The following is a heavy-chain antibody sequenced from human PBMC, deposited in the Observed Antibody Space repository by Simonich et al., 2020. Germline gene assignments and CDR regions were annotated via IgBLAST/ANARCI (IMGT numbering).Heavy chain of an antibody. J-gene: IGHJ3*02. V-gene: IGHV4-39*01. CDR2: LYFSGGT. Sequence: QLQLQESGPGLVKPSETLSLTCTVSGGSISSSSYYWGWIRQPPGKGLGWVGSLYFSGGTYYNPPLKSRVTISVATSKNQFSLKLSSVTAADTAVYYCARHAGFAFDIWGQGTMVTVSS. CDR1: GGSISSSSYY. D-gene: IGHD6-13*01. CDR3: ARHAGFAFDI.